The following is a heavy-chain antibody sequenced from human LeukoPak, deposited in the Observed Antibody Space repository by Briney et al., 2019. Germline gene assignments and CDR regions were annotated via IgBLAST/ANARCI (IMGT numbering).Heavy chain of an antibody. CDR2: TSGGGEST. V-gene: IGHV3-23*01. Sequence: PGGSLRLSCAASGFTFSSSPMSWVRQAPGKGLEWVTSTSGGGESTYYADSVKGRFTISRDNTKNTLYLQMNSLRAEDTAEYYCARDHYSSPAGYGGQGTLVTVSA. CDR1: GFTFSSSP. CDR3: ARDHYSSPAGY. D-gene: IGHD4-11*01. J-gene: IGHJ4*02.